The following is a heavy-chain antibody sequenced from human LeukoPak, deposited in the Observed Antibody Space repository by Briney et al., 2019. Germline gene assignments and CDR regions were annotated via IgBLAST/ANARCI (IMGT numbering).Heavy chain of an antibody. CDR3: ARSEITAARNDALDI. CDR2: INPGGGST. V-gene: IGHV1-46*01. Sequence: GASVKLSCKASGYIFTNYYIHWVRQAPGPGLEWMGIINPGGGSTDYAQKFQGRVTMTRDKSTRTAYMDLSSLRSEDTAVYYCARSEITAARNDALDIWGQGTMVTVSS. J-gene: IGHJ3*02. D-gene: IGHD6-13*01. CDR1: GYIFTNYY.